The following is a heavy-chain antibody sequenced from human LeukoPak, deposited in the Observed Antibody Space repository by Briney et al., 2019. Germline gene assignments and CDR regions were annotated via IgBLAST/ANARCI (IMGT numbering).Heavy chain of an antibody. CDR2: ISTTSSYI. D-gene: IGHD4-17*01. V-gene: IGHV3-21*01. CDR1: GFTFSSYS. J-gene: IGHJ1*01. Sequence: GGSLRLSCAASGFTFSSYSMNWVRQAPGKGLEWVSCISTTSSYIYYADSVKGRFTISRDNAKNSLYLQMNSLRAEDTAVYFCASTVTSNKVQHWGQGTLVTVSS. CDR3: ASTVTSNKVQH.